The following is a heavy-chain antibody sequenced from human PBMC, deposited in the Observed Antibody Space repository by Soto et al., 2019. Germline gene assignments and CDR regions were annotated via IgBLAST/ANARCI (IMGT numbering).Heavy chain of an antibody. J-gene: IGHJ4*02. CDR3: ARENLETGYFDY. CDR2: IYSGGST. D-gene: IGHD3-9*01. V-gene: IGHV3-53*01. CDR1: GFTVSSNY. Sequence: PGGSLRLSCADSGFTVSSNYMSWVRQAPGKGLEWVSVIYSGGSTYYADSVKGRFTISRDNSKNTLYLQMNSLRAEDTAVYYCARENLETGYFDYWGQGTLVTVSS.